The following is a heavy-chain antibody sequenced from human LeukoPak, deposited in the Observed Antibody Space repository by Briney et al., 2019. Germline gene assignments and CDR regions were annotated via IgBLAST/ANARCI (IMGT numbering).Heavy chain of an antibody. V-gene: IGHV4-61*02. CDR2: IYTSGST. Sequence: SQTLSLTCTVSGGSISSGSYYWRWIRQPAGKGLEWIGRIYTSGSTNYNPSLKSRVTISVDTSKNQFSLKLSSVTAADTAVYYCARGIGGSYYVYDFDYWGQGTLVTVSS. J-gene: IGHJ4*02. CDR3: ARGIGGSYYVYDFDY. CDR1: GGSISSGSYY. D-gene: IGHD1-26*01.